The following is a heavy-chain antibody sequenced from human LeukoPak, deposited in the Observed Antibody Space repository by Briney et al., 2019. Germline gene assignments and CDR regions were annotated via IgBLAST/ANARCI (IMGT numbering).Heavy chain of an antibody. V-gene: IGHV3-21*01. Sequence: GGSLRLSCVASEFTFSSYSMNWVRQAPGKGLEWVSSISSSSSYIYYADSVKGRFTISRDNAKNSLYLQMNSLRAEDTAVYYCARTPPPPQWLANYYGMDVWGQGTTVTVSS. J-gene: IGHJ6*02. CDR1: EFTFSSYS. CDR3: ARTPPPPQWLANYYGMDV. D-gene: IGHD6-19*01. CDR2: ISSSSSYI.